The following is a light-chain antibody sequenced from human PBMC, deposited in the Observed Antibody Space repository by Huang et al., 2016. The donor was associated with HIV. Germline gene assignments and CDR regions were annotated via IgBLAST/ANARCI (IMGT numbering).Light chain of an antibody. V-gene: IGKV3-15*01. J-gene: IGKJ2*01. CDR2: ETF. CDR3: QQYHEWPRT. Sequence: ERVLTQSPGTLSVSPGERATLSCRTSQGIGNSLAWYQLKPDQAPRLLIYETFFRASDIPARFSGGGSDIDFTLTISGLQSEDSAVYYCQQYHEWPRTFGQGTKVEIK. CDR1: QGIGNS.